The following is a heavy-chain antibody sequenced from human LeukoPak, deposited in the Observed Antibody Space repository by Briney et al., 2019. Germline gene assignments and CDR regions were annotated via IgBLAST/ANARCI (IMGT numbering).Heavy chain of an antibody. CDR2: IYYSGST. Sequence: SETLSLTCTVSGGSISSYYWSWIRQPPGKGLEWIGYIYYSGSTNYNPSLKSRVTISVDTSKNQFSLKLSSVTAADTAVYYCARTFSSGWLNTYYFDYWGQGTLVTVSS. J-gene: IGHJ4*02. CDR1: GGSISSYY. V-gene: IGHV4-59*01. D-gene: IGHD6-19*01. CDR3: ARTFSSGWLNTYYFDY.